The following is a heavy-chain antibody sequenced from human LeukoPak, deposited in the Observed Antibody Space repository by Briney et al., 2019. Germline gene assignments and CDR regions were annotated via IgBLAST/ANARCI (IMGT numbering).Heavy chain of an antibody. CDR2: ISWNSGSI. J-gene: IGHJ6*02. CDR1: GFTFDDYA. CDR3: AKMMGGDYYYYYGMDV. D-gene: IGHD3-10*01. Sequence: GGSLRLSCAASGFTFDDYAMPWVRQAPGKGLEWVSGISWNSGSIGYADSVKGRFTISRDSAKNSLYLQMNSLRPEDTALYYCAKMMGGDYYYYYGMDVWGQGTTVTVSS. V-gene: IGHV3-9*01.